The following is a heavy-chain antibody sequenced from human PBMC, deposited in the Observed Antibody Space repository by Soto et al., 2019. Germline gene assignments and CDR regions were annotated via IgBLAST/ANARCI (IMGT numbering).Heavy chain of an antibody. J-gene: IGHJ4*02. V-gene: IGHV3-23*01. D-gene: IGHD3-3*01. Sequence: EVQVLESGGGLVQPGGSLRLSCAASGFTFSNYAMNWVRQAPGKGLEWVSTLSTTGGSTYYSYSVKGRFTMSRDNSKNTLYLEIKSLRGEDTAVYYCAKGGTICDSWGQGSLVTVSS. CDR3: AKGGTICDS. CDR2: LSTTGGST. CDR1: GFTFSNYA.